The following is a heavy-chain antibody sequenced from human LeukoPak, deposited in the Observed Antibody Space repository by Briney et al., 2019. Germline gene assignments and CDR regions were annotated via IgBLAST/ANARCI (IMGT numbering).Heavy chain of an antibody. CDR1: GYTFTSYY. J-gene: IGHJ4*02. V-gene: IGHV1-46*01. D-gene: IGHD3-3*01. CDR2: INPSGGST. CDR3: ARDRAIFGVVTHNYFDY. Sequence: GASVKVSCKASGYTFTSYYMHWVRQAPGQGLEWMGIINPSGGSTSYAQKFQGRVTMIRDTSTSTVYMELSSLRSEDTAVYYCARDRAIFGVVTHNYFDYWGQGTLVTVSS.